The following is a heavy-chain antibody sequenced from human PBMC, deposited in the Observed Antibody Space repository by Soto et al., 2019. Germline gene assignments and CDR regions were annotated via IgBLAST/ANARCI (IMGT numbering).Heavy chain of an antibody. D-gene: IGHD1-1*01. Sequence: QVQLVQSGADVKKPGASVKVSCKASGYTLTSYYMHWVRQAPGHGLEWMGIINPSDGRTNYAQKFQGRVTMTRDTSTSTVYMEVSSLTSEDTAVYYCARGTGAASENTIDYWGQGTLVTVSS. J-gene: IGHJ4*02. V-gene: IGHV1-46*01. CDR3: ARGTGAASENTIDY. CDR2: INPSDGRT. CDR1: GYTLTSYY.